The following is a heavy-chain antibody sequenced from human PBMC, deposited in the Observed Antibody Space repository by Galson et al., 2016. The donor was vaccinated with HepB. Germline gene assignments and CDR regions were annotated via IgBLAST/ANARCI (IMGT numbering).Heavy chain of an antibody. CDR1: GFTFSTYG. CDR3: TRAYVRSLVGAYPHV. CDR2: ISDDGRKV. Sequence: SLRLSCAASGFTFSTYGVYWVRQAPGKGLSWVAVISDDGRKVYLADSVRGRFTISRDNAKSTLFLQMNSLRREDTAMYYCTRAYVRSLVGAYPHVWGQGTLVTVSS. V-gene: IGHV3-30*03. D-gene: IGHD1-26*01. J-gene: IGHJ4*02.